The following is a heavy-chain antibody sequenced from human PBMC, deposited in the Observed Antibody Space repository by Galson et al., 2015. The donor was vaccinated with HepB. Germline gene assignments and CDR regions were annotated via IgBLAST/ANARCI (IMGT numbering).Heavy chain of an antibody. V-gene: IGHV3-23*01. D-gene: IGHD1-26*01. CDR1: A. Sequence: AMSWVRQAPGKGLEWVSAISGSGGSTYYADSVKGRFTISRDNSKNTLYLQMNSLRAEDTAVYYCAKPEEGIVGATYFDYWGQGTLVTVSS. J-gene: IGHJ4*02. CDR2: ISGSGGST. CDR3: AKPEEGIVGATYFDY.